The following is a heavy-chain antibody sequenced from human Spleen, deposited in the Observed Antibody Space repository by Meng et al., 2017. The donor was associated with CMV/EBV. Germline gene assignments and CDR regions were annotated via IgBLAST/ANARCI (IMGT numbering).Heavy chain of an antibody. J-gene: IGHJ4*02. Sequence: KASGYTFTSYGISWVRQAPGQGLEWMGWISAYNGNTNYAQKLQGRVTMTTDTSTSTAYMELRSLRSDDTAAYYCARVEYYGSENFDYWGQGTLVTVSS. D-gene: IGHD3-10*01. CDR1: GYTFTSYG. V-gene: IGHV1-18*01. CDR3: ARVEYYGSENFDY. CDR2: ISAYNGNT.